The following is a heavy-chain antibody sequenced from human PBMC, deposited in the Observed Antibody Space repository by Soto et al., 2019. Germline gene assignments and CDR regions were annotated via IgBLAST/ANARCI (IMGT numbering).Heavy chain of an antibody. CDR3: ATATALLSFDP. D-gene: IGHD5-18*01. J-gene: IGHJ5*02. CDR1: GYSVSSGYY. V-gene: IGHV4-38-2*01. CDR2: VYHSGST. Sequence: PSETLSLTCAVSGYSVSSGYYWCWIRQPPGKGLEWIGAVYHSGSTYYNPSLKSRVTISVDTSRKQLSLRLSSVTAADTAMYYCATATALLSFDPWGRGTLVTVSS.